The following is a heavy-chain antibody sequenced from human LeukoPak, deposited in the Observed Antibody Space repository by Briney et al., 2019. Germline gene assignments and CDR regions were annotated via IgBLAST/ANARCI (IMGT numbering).Heavy chain of an antibody. Sequence: PSATLSLTCTVSGASINDHYWSWIRPPPGEGLGWIAYIYSSVSTNYNPSLKSRVTISLDPSKSHFSLHLTSVTAADAGVYYCARQRCSGGSCYRVDQLYYMDVWGKGTTVTVSS. CDR3: ARQRCSGGSCYRVDQLYYMDV. D-gene: IGHD2-15*01. J-gene: IGHJ6*03. CDR2: IYSSVST. CDR1: GASINDHY. V-gene: IGHV4-4*09.